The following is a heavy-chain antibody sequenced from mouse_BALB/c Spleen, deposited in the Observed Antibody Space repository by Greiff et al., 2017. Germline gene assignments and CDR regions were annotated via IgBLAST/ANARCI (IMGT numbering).Heavy chain of an antibody. CDR2: ISSGGSYT. Sequence: EVKVVESGGDLVKPGGSLKLSCAASGFTFSSYGMSWVRQTPDKRLEWVATISSGGSYTYYPDSVKGRFTISRDNAKNTLYLQMSSLKSEDTAMYYCARLGGNLDYWGQGTTLTVSS. J-gene: IGHJ2*01. D-gene: IGHD2-1*01. CDR3: ARLGGNLDY. V-gene: IGHV5-6*01. CDR1: GFTFSSYG.